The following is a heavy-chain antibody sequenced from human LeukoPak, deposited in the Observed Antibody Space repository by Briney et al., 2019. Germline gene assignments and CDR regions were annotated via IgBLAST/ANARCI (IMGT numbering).Heavy chain of an antibody. CDR3: ARSRGHAKFDY. D-gene: IGHD3/OR15-3a*01. V-gene: IGHV4-59*01. CDR2: IYYSGST. J-gene: IGHJ4*02. CDR1: GGSIISNY. Sequence: KSSETLSLTCTASGGSIISNYWSWIRQPPGKGLEWIGYIYYSGSTNYNPSLKSRVTISVDTSKNQFSLKLSSVTAADTAVYYCARSRGHAKFDYWGQGTLVTVPS.